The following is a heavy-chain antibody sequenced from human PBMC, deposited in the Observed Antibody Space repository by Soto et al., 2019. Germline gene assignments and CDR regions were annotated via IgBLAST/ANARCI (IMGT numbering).Heavy chain of an antibody. J-gene: IGHJ4*02. CDR1: GFSFSSYG. CDR2: ISYDGSHK. D-gene: IGHD3-10*01. CDR3: AKDPRPVIQMIRGVSEF. V-gene: IGHV3-30*18. Sequence: QVHLVESGGGVVQPGTSLRLSCAASGFSFSSYGMHWVRQAPGKGLEWVAVISYDGSHKFYADTVKGRFSISRDNFKNTLHLQMRGLRDDATALYYCAKDPRPVIQMIRGVSEFWGQGTLVTVSS.